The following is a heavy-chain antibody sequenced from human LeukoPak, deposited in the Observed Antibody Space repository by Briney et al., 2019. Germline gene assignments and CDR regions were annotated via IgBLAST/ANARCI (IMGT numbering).Heavy chain of an antibody. CDR1: GFTFSSYG. CDR3: ATERPDTSGSKIDY. CDR2: IRYDGSKR. J-gene: IGHJ4*02. V-gene: IGHV3-30*02. D-gene: IGHD3-22*01. Sequence: GGSLRLSCAASGFTFSSYGMHWVRQAPGKGLEWVAFIRYDGSKRYYADSVNGRFTISRDNSKNTLYLQLNSLRAEDTAVYYCATERPDTSGSKIDYWGQGTLVTVSS.